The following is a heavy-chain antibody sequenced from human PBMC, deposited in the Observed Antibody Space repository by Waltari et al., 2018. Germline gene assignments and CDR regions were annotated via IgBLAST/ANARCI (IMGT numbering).Heavy chain of an antibody. D-gene: IGHD2-21*02. Sequence: WGAGLLKPSETLSLTCAVYGGSFSGYYWSWIRQPPGKGLEWIGEINHSGSTNYNPSLKSRVTISVDTSKNQFSLKLSSVTAADTAVYYCARGQIVVVTATNAPFDYWGQGTLVTVSS. V-gene: IGHV4-34*01. J-gene: IGHJ4*02. CDR3: ARGQIVVVTATNAPFDY. CDR1: GGSFSGYY. CDR2: INHSGST.